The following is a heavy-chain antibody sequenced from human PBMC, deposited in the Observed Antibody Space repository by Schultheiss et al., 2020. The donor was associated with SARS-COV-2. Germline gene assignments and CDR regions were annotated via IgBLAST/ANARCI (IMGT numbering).Heavy chain of an antibody. CDR2: IYYSGST. CDR1: GGSISSGGYY. J-gene: IGHJ4*02. CDR3: ARGPDSTGFDY. Sequence: SETLSLTCTVSGGSISSGGYYWSWIRQHPGKGLEWIGYIYYSGSTYYNPSLKSRVTISVDTSKNQFSLKLSSVTAADTAVYYCARGPDSTGFDYWGQGTLVTVSS. D-gene: IGHD2-2*01. V-gene: IGHV4-31*03.